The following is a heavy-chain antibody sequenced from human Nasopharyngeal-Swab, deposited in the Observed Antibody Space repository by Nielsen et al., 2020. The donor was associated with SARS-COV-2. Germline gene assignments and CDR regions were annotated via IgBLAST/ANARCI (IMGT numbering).Heavy chain of an antibody. V-gene: IGHV3-23*01. Sequence: LKISCAASGFTFSSYAMSWVRQAPGKGLEWVSAISGSGGTTYYADSVKGRFTISRDNSKKTLYLPMNSLRAEDTAVYCGVGAIYGHYYYGMDVWGQGTTVTVSS. CDR2: ISGSGGTT. J-gene: IGHJ6*02. D-gene: IGHD1-26*01. CDR1: GFTFSSYA. CDR3: VGAIYGHYYYGMDV.